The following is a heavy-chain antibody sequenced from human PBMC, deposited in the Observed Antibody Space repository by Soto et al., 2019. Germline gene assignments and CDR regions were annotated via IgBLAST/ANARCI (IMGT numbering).Heavy chain of an antibody. J-gene: IGHJ2*01. CDR3: ALNDCGGDCYWYFDL. Sequence: QVQLVQSGAEVKKPGSSVKVSCKASGGTFSSYAISWVRQAPGQGLEWMGGIIPIFGTANYAQKFQGRVTITADESPSTAYMELSSLRSEYTGVYYCALNDCGGDCYWYFDLWGRGPLVTVSS. CDR2: IIPIFGTA. CDR1: GGTFSSYA. V-gene: IGHV1-69*12. D-gene: IGHD2-21*02.